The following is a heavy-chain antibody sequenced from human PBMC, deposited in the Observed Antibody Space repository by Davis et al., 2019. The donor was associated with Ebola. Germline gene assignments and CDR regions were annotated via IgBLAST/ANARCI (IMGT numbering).Heavy chain of an antibody. J-gene: IGHJ4*02. Sequence: ASVKVPCKTSGYTFTDYYLHWVRQAPGQGLEWMGWINPYNGGTNYAQKFQGRIAVTGDTSISTGYMELSSLQSDDTAVYYCASEYHGRQSFDYWGQGTLVTVSS. CDR2: INPYNGGT. CDR3: ASEYHGRQSFDY. CDR1: GYTFTDYY. D-gene: IGHD1-26*01. V-gene: IGHV1-2*02.